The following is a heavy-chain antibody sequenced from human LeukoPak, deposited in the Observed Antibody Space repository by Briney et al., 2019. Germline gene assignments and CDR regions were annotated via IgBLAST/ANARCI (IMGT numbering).Heavy chain of an antibody. D-gene: IGHD6-19*01. CDR2: IRYDGSNQ. CDR1: GFTFSSCG. CDR3: AKDMGYNTGWTRFDY. Sequence: PGGSLRLSCAASGFTFSSCGMHWVRQAPGKGLEWVAFIRYDGSNQYYADSVKGRFTISRDSSKNTLYLQMNSLRGDDTAVYYCAKDMGYNTGWTRFDYWGQGTLVTVSS. J-gene: IGHJ4*02. V-gene: IGHV3-30*02.